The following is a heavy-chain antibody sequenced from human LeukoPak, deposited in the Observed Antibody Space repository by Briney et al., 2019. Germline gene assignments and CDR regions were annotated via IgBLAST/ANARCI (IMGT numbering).Heavy chain of an antibody. Sequence: GGSLRLFCAASGFTFSSYWMSWVRQAPGKGLEWVANIKQDGSEKYYVDSVRGRFTISRDNAKNSLYLQMNSLRAEDTAVYYCARDDCSSISCYHNWFDPWGQGTLVTVSS. V-gene: IGHV3-7*01. D-gene: IGHD2-2*01. CDR2: IKQDGSEK. J-gene: IGHJ5*02. CDR1: GFTFSSYW. CDR3: ARDDCSSISCYHNWFDP.